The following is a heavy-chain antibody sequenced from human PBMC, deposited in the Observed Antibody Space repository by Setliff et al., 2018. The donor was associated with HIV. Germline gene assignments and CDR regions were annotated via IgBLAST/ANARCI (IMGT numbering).Heavy chain of an antibody. D-gene: IGHD3-22*01. V-gene: IGHV3-15*01. CDR2: IKKSSDGGKT. CDR1: GFTFNNAW. CDR3: IWSGSSGLYYFDH. J-gene: IGHJ4*02. Sequence: PGGSLRLSCVASGFTFNNAWMNWVRQAPGKGLEWLGRIKKSSDGGKTDYASPVKGRFTISRDDSKNTVYLHMNSLKTEDTAVYYCIWSGSSGLYYFDHWGQGTLVTVSS.